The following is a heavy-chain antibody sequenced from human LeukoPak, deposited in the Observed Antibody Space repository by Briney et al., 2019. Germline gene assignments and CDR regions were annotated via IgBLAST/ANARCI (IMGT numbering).Heavy chain of an antibody. Sequence: GASVKVSCKASGYTFTGYYMHWVRQAPGQGLEWMGWINPNSGGTNYAQKFQGRVTMTRDTSISTAYMELSRLRSDDTAVYYCARVAPAAGKENAIDYWGQGTLVTVSS. CDR2: INPNSGGT. CDR3: ARVAPAAGKENAIDY. D-gene: IGHD6-13*01. V-gene: IGHV1-2*02. CDR1: GYTFTGYY. J-gene: IGHJ4*02.